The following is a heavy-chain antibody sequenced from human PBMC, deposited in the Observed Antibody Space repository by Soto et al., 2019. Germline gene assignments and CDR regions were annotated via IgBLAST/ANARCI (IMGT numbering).Heavy chain of an antibody. D-gene: IGHD6-25*01. CDR1: GFTFSDYY. CDR3: ARGGAARLRDYYYGMDV. Sequence: GGSLRLSCVASGFTFSDYYMSWIRQAPGRGLEWVSYISSSSSYTKYADSVKGRLTISRDNAKNSLYLQMNSLRAEDTAVYYCARGGAARLRDYYYGMDVWGQGATVTVSS. CDR2: ISSSSSYT. J-gene: IGHJ6*02. V-gene: IGHV3-11*06.